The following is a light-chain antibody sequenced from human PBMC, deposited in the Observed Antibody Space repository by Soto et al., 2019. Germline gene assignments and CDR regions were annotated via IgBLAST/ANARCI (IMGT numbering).Light chain of an antibody. V-gene: IGLV2-23*01. CDR1: SMDVGSYNL. Sequence: QSALTQPASVSGSPGQSITISCTGTSMDVGSYNLVSCYQQHPGKAPKLMIYEGSKRPSGVSNRFSGSKSGNTASLTISGLQAEDEADYYCCSYACSSTYYVFGTGTKLTVL. CDR3: CSYACSSTYYV. J-gene: IGLJ1*01. CDR2: EGS.